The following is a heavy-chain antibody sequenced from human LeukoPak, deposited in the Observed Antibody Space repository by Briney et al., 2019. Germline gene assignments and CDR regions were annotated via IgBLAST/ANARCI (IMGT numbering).Heavy chain of an antibody. CDR3: ARGATRLATAGAEFDS. J-gene: IGHJ4*02. CDR1: GYNFIGFH. Sequence: ASVKVSCKASGYNFIGFHMHWVRQAPGQSLEWMGRINPNSGETSFALSFQGRVTMTRDTSINTAYMELGRLTSDDTAVYFCARGATRLATAGAEFDSWGQGTLVIVSS. D-gene: IGHD6-13*01. V-gene: IGHV1-2*06. CDR2: INPNSGET.